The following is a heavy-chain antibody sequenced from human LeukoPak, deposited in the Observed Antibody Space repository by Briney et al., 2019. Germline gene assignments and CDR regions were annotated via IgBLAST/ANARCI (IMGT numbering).Heavy chain of an antibody. J-gene: IGHJ4*02. CDR1: GFAFRSYS. Sequence: GGSLRLSCAASGFAFRSYSMSWVRQAPGKGLEWVSSISSSSSYIYYADSVKGRFTISRDNAKNSLYLQMNSLRAEDTAVYYCARLSSGSHLDYWGQGTLVTVSS. D-gene: IGHD3-10*01. CDR2: ISSSSSYI. V-gene: IGHV3-21*01. CDR3: ARLSSGSHLDY.